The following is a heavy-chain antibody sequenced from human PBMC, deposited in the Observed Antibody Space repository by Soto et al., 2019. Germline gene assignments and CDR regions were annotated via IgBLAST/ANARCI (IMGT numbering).Heavy chain of an antibody. CDR3: ASPTESGMDV. CDR1: CGSFRGYY. J-gene: IGHJ6*02. V-gene: IGHV4-34*01. D-gene: IGHD1-26*01. CDR2: INHSGST. Sequence: IQSLTSALYCGSFRGYYWSWIRQPPGKGLEWIGEINHSGSTNYNPSLKSRVTISVDTSKNQFSLKVSSVTAADTAVYFCASPTESGMDVWGQGT.